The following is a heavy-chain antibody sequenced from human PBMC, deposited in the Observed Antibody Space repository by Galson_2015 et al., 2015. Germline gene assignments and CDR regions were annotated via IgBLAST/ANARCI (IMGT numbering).Heavy chain of an antibody. D-gene: IGHD1-1*01. CDR1: GFTFSSYG. Sequence: SLRLSCAASGFTFSSYGMHWVRQAPGKGLEWVAVIWYDGSNKYYADSVKGRFTISRDNSKNTLCLQMNSLRAEDTAVYYCARDRDGRERRGFAFDYWGQGTLVTVSS. V-gene: IGHV3-33*01. J-gene: IGHJ4*02. CDR3: ARDRDGRERRGFAFDY. CDR2: IWYDGSNK.